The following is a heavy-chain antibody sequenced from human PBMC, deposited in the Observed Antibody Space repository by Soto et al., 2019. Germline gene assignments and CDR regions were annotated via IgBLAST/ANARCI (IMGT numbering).Heavy chain of an antibody. J-gene: IGHJ5*01. CDR3: AKDPHMSGYYYGWLES. V-gene: IGHV3-30*18. D-gene: IGHD3-3*01. CDR2: IPFDGSQR. Sequence: QVQLVESGGGVAQPGRSLRLSCTGSGFTFGNYAIHWVRQAPGKGLEWLAIIPFDGSQRAYADSVKGRFTVSRDNSKNTVFLQMDGLRVEDTAVYYCAKDPHMSGYYYGWLESWGQGTLVTVSS. CDR1: GFTFGNYA.